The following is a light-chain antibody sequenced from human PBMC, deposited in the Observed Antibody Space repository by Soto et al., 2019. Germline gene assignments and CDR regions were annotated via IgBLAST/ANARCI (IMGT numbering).Light chain of an antibody. CDR1: QSVLSNS. J-gene: IGKJ2*01. CDR3: QQYSSAPLT. Sequence: DIVMTQSPESLAVSLSERATINCKSSQSVLSNSRAWYQQKPGQPPKLLIYWASTRESGVPDRFSGSGSGTDFTLTISSLQAEDVAVHYCQQYSSAPLTFGQGTKLEIK. CDR2: WAS. V-gene: IGKV4-1*01.